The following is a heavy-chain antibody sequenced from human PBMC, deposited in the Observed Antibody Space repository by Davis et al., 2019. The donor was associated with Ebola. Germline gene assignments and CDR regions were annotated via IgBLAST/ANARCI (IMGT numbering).Heavy chain of an antibody. CDR3: TTVVWEEHPFDY. D-gene: IGHD1-26*01. CDR1: GFTFSGSA. CDR2: IRSKANSYAT. J-gene: IGHJ4*02. Sequence: GESLKISCAASGFTFSGSAMHWVRQASGKGLEWVGRIRSKANSYATAYAASVKGRFTISRDDSKNTLYLQMNSLKTEDTAVYYCTTVVWEEHPFDYWGQGTLVTVSS. V-gene: IGHV3-73*01.